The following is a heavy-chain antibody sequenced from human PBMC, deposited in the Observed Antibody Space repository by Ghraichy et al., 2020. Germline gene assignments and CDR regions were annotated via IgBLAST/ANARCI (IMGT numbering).Heavy chain of an antibody. CDR1: GGPFSSPA. CDR3: ARVEATRYYYYYMDV. CDR2: IIPIFGTA. D-gene: IGHD5-12*01. Sequence: SVKVSCKAAGGPFSSPAISWVRLAPVQRLEWKGGIIPIFGTANYAQKFQGRVTITADESTSTAYMELSSLRSEDTAVYYCARVEATRYYYYYMDVWGKGTTVTVSS. J-gene: IGHJ6*03. V-gene: IGHV1-69*13.